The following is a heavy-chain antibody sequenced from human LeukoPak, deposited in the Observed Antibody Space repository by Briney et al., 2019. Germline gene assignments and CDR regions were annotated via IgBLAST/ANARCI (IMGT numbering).Heavy chain of an antibody. CDR2: IRYDGSNK. CDR3: AKDSGIYYYYYYMDV. CDR1: GFTFSSYG. J-gene: IGHJ6*03. Sequence: GGSLRPSCAASGFTFSSYGMHWVRQAPGKGLEWVAFIRYDGSNKYYADSVKGRFTISRDNSKNTLYLQMNSLRAEDTAVYYCAKDSGIYYYYYYMDVWGKGTTVTVSS. V-gene: IGHV3-30*02.